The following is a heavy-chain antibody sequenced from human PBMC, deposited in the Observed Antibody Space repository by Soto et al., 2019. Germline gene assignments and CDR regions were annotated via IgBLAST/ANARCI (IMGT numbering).Heavy chain of an antibody. V-gene: IGHV3-33*01. D-gene: IGHD2-2*01. CDR1: GFTFSSYG. CDR3: ASQYCSSTSCYGGIGY. J-gene: IGHJ4*02. CDR2: IWYDGSNK. Sequence: GGSLRLSCAASGFTFSSYGMHWVRQAPGKGLEWVAVIWYDGSNKYYADSVKGRFTISRDNSKNTLYLQMNSLRAEDTAVYYCASQYCSSTSCYGGIGYWGQGTLVTVSS.